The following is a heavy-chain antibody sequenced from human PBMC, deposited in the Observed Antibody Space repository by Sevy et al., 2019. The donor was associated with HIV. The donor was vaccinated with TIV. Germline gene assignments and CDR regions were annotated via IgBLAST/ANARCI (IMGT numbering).Heavy chain of an antibody. CDR2: ISYDGSNK. Sequence: GGSLRLSCAASGFTFSSYGMHWVRQAPGKGLEWVAVISYDGSNKYYADSVKGRFTISRDNSKNTLYLQMNSLRSEDTAVYYCAKGPYRPDSSSWNEGFDYWGQGTLVTVSS. D-gene: IGHD6-13*01. CDR1: GFTFSSYG. J-gene: IGHJ4*02. CDR3: AKGPYRPDSSSWNEGFDY. V-gene: IGHV3-30*18.